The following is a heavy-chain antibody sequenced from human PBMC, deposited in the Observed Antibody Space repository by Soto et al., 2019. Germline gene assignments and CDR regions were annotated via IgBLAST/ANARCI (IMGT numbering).Heavy chain of an antibody. J-gene: IGHJ1*01. CDR2: ITPNSGFT. D-gene: IGHD2-8*01. CDR1: GYTFTGHY. CDR3: AKDNGALVNFEH. Sequence: ASVKVSGKASGYTFTGHYMHWVRQAPGQGLEWMGWITPNSGFTNYAQKFQGRVTMTRDTSISTAYMELSRLTSDDTAVYFCAKDNGALVNFEHWGQGTPVTVSS. V-gene: IGHV1-2*02.